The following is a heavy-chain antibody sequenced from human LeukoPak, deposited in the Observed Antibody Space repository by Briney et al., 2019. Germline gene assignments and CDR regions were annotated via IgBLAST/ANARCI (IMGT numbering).Heavy chain of an antibody. CDR3: MRVAAAVIDY. D-gene: IGHD6-25*01. Sequence: GGSLRLSCAASGFTFSTYWMSWVREAPGKGLEWVPNIKQDGSEKYYLDSVKGRFTISRDNAKNSLYLQMNNLRAEDTFVYSCMRVAAAVIDYGGQDTLLTVSS. CDR1: GFTFSTYW. CDR2: IKQDGSEK. J-gene: IGHJ4*02. V-gene: IGHV3-7*01.